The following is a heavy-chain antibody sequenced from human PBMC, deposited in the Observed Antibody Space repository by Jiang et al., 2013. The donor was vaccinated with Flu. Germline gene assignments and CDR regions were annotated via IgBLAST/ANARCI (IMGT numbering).Heavy chain of an antibody. CDR2: SIPSLGIT. D-gene: IGHD1-7*01. Sequence: EWMGRSIPSLGITQYAQNFQDRVTITADKSTTTAYMELSSLRSEDTAVYFCASGNTYGGMDVWGKGTTVTVSS. CDR3: ASGNTYGGMDV. J-gene: IGHJ6*04. V-gene: IGHV1-69*02.